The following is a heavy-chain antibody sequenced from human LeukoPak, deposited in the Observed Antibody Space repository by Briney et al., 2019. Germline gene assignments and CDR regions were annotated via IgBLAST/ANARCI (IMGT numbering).Heavy chain of an antibody. D-gene: IGHD3-22*01. Sequence: ASVKVSCTASGYTFTSYYMHWVRQAPGQGLEWMGIINPSGGSTSYAQKFQGRVTMTRDTSTSTVYMELSSLRSEDTAVYYCASAFADYYDSSGYYFDYWGQGTLVTVSS. CDR3: ASAFADYYDSSGYYFDY. V-gene: IGHV1-46*01. J-gene: IGHJ4*02. CDR1: GYTFTSYY. CDR2: INPSGGST.